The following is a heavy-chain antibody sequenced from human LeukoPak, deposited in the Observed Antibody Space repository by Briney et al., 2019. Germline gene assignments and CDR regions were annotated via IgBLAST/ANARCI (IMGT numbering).Heavy chain of an antibody. J-gene: IGHJ4*02. D-gene: IGHD3-10*01. V-gene: IGHV4-30-2*01. CDR1: GGSISSGGYS. CDR2: IYHSGST. Sequence: SQTLSLTCAVSGGSISSGGYSWSWIRQPPGKGLEWIGYIYHSGSTYYNPSLKSRVTISVDTSKNQFSLKLSPVTAADTAVYYCARATPGEPFDYWGQGTLVTVSS. CDR3: ARATPGEPFDY.